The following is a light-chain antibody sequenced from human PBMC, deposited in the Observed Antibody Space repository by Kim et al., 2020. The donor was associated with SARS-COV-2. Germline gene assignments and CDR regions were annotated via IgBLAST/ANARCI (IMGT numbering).Light chain of an antibody. V-gene: IGKV3-20*01. CDR1: QSVSSSY. CDR3: QQYGSSFT. J-gene: IGKJ3*01. Sequence: LSHGERATRSCRASQSVSSSYLAWYQQKPGQAPRLLIYGASSRATGIPDRFSGSGSGTDFTLTISRMEPEEFAVYYCQQYGSSFTFGPGTKVDIK. CDR2: GAS.